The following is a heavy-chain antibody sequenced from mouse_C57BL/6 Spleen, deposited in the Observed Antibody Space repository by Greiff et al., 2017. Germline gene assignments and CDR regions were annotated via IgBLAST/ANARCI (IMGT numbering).Heavy chain of an antibody. J-gene: IGHJ4*01. D-gene: IGHD1-1*01. CDR2: INPNNGGT. CDR1: GYTFTDYY. CDR3: ARGIFTTVVDGYAMDY. V-gene: IGHV1-26*01. Sequence: EVQLQQSGPELVKPGASVKISCEASGYTFTDYYMNWVKQSHGKSLEWIGDINPNNGGTSYNQKFKGKATLTVDKSSSTAYMELRSLTSEDSAVYYCARGIFTTVVDGYAMDYWGQGTSVTVSS.